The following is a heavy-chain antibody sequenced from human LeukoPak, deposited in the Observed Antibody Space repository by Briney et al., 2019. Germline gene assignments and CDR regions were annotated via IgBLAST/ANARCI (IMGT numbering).Heavy chain of an antibody. Sequence: PGGSLRLSCAASGFIFSRHAMSWVRQAPGKRPEWISYMSRTADRIDHADSVKGRFTMSRDNAKNSVYLQMNSLRVDDTAIYYCATRLPFTCYKNWGQGKLGTVSS. V-gene: IGHV3-23*01. D-gene: IGHD5-24*01. CDR2: MSRTADRI. J-gene: IGHJ1*01. CDR3: ATRLPFTCYKN. CDR1: GFIFSRHA.